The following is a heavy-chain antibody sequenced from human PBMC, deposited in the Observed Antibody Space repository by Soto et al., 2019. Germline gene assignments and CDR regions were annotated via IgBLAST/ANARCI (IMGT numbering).Heavy chain of an antibody. J-gene: IGHJ4*02. V-gene: IGHV3-30-3*01. D-gene: IGHD5-18*01. CDR1: GFTFSSYA. CDR3: ARDLAVYSYGDDLDY. CDR2: ISYDGSNK. Sequence: QVQLVESGGGVVQPGRSLRLSCAASGFTFSSYAMHWVRQAPGKGLEWVAVISYDGSNKYYADSVKGRFTISRDNSKNTLYLQMNSLRAEDTAVYYCARDLAVYSYGDDLDYWGQGTLVTVSS.